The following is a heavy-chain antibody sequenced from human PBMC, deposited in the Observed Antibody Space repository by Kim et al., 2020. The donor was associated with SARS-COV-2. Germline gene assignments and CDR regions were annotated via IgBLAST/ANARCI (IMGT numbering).Heavy chain of an antibody. Sequence: GGSLRLSCAASGFTFSSYAMHWVRQAPGKGLEWVAVISYDGSNKYYADSVKGRFTISRDNSKNTLYLQMNSLRAEDTAVYYCARDPVTMIVVVIQGAFD. D-gene: IGHD3-22*01. CDR1: GFTFSSYA. CDR3: ARDPVTMIVVVIQGAFD. J-gene: IGHJ3*02. CDR2: ISYDGSNK. V-gene: IGHV3-30-3*01.